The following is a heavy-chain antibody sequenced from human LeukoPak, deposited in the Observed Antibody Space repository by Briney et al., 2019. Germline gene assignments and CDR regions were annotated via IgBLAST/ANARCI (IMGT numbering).Heavy chain of an antibody. CDR1: GFPFSSYS. CDR3: ARDHSGGSRGWFDP. CDR2: ISSSCSYI. J-gene: IGHJ5*02. D-gene: IGHD2-15*01. V-gene: IGHV3-21*01. Sequence: GGSLRLSCAASGFPFSSYSMNWVRQAPGKGLGWVSSISSSCSYIYYADSVKGRFTISRDNAKNSLYLQMNSLRAEDTAVYYCARDHSGGSRGWFDPWGQGTLVTVSS.